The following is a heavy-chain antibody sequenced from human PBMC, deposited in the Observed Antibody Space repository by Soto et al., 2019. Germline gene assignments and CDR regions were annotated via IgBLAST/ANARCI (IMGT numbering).Heavy chain of an antibody. Sequence: VKTASKAPGGPLRSYAISWVRQAPGQGLEWMGGIIPIFGTANYAQKFQGRVTITADESTSTAYMELSRLRSEDTAVYYCARDFEYSSSSGHYYYGMDVWGQGTTVTAP. V-gene: IGHV1-69*13. J-gene: IGHJ6*02. CDR2: IIPIFGTA. CDR1: GGPLRSYA. D-gene: IGHD6-6*01. CDR3: ARDFEYSSSSGHYYYGMDV.